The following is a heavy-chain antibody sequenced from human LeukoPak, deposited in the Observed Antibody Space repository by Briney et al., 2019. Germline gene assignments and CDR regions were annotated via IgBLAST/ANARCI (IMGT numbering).Heavy chain of an antibody. J-gene: IGHJ2*01. CDR1: RLTFSSYA. CDR2: ISRSGVST. CDR3: AASPTTVTTGSIWYFDL. V-gene: IGHV3-23*01. D-gene: IGHD4-17*01. Sequence: GGSLRLSCAASRLTFSSYAMNWVRQAPGKWLEWVSAISRSGVSTYYAGSVKGRFTISRDNSKNTLYLQMNSLRAEDTAVYYCAASPTTVTTGSIWYFDLWGRGTLVTVSS.